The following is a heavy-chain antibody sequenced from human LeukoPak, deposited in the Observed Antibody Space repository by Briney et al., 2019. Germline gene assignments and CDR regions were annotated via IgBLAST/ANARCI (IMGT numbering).Heavy chain of an antibody. CDR2: IYYSGST. Sequence: SETLSLTCTVSGGSISSYYWSWIRQPPGKELEWIGYIYYSGSTNYSPSLKSRVTISVDTSKNQFSLKLSSVTAADTAVYYCARGGFGELSGYWGQGTLVTVSS. J-gene: IGHJ4*02. D-gene: IGHD3-10*01. CDR3: ARGGFGELSGY. V-gene: IGHV4-59*01. CDR1: GGSISSYY.